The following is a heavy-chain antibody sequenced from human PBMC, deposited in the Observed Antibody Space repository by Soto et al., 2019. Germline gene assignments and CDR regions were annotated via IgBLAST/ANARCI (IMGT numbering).Heavy chain of an antibody. J-gene: IGHJ3*02. CDR3: ARDRTPPRDAFDI. V-gene: IGHV1-46*01. CDR2: INPSGGST. Sequence: ASVKVSCKASGYTFTSYYMYWVRQAPGQGLEWMGIINPSGGSTSYAQKFQGRVTMTRDTSTSTVYMELSSLRSEDTAVYYCARDRTPPRDAFDIWGQGTMVTVSS. CDR1: GYTFTSYY.